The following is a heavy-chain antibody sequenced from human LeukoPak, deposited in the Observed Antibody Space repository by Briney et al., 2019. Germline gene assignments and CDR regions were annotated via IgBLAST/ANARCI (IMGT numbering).Heavy chain of an antibody. CDR3: ARESVLVPAAVGDY. D-gene: IGHD2-2*01. V-gene: IGHV3-48*01. CDR1: GFTFSTYA. CDR2: ISSSSSTI. Sequence: GGSLRLSCAASGFTFSTYAMSWVRQAPGKGLEWVSYISSSSSTIYYADSVKGRFTISRDNAKNSLSLQMNSLRAEDTAVYYCARESVLVPAAVGDYWGQGTLVTVSS. J-gene: IGHJ4*02.